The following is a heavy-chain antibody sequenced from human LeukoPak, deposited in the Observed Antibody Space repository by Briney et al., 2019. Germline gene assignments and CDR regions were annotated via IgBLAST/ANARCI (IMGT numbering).Heavy chain of an antibody. J-gene: IGHJ6*03. V-gene: IGHV4-59*01. Sequence: SETLSLTCTVSGGSISSYYWSWIRQPPGKGLEWIGYIYYSGSTNYNPSLKSRVTISVDTSKNQFSLKLSSVTAADTGVYYCARGGYYYDSSGYYPPYYYYYMDVWGEGTTVTISS. CDR3: ARGGYYYDSSGYYPPYYYYYMDV. CDR1: GGSISSYY. CDR2: IYYSGST. D-gene: IGHD3-22*01.